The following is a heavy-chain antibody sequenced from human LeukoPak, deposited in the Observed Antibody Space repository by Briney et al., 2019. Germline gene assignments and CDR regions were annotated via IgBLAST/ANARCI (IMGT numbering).Heavy chain of an antibody. V-gene: IGHV1-69*06. CDR3: AGTYYDSSGYRVDY. CDR1: GGTFSSYA. CDR2: IVPIFGTA. Sequence: SVKVSCKASGGTFSSYAISWVRQAPGQGLEWMGRIVPIFGTANYAQKFQGRVTITADKSTSTAYMELSSLRSEDTAVYYCAGTYYDSSGYRVDYWGQGTLVTVSS. J-gene: IGHJ4*02. D-gene: IGHD3-22*01.